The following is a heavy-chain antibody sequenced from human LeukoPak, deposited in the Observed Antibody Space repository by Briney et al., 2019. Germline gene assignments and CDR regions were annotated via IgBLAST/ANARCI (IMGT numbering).Heavy chain of an antibody. Sequence: PGRSLTLSCAASEFTFTTYGMHWVRQAPGKGLEWVAFIYYDGSNIYYADYVKGRFTISRDISKNMLYLQMDSLRAEDTAIYYCARDWKTNSFDYWGQGTLVTVSS. CDR2: IYYDGSNI. J-gene: IGHJ4*02. V-gene: IGHV3-33*01. CDR3: ARDWKTNSFDY. D-gene: IGHD1-1*01. CDR1: EFTFTTYG.